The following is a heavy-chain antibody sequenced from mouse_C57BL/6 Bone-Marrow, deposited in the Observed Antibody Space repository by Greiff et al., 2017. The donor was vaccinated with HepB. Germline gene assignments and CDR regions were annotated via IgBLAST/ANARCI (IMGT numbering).Heavy chain of an antibody. D-gene: IGHD2-5*01. V-gene: IGHV5-17*01. CDR3: ARPLYYSNFPYAMDY. J-gene: IGHJ4*01. Sequence: DVHLVESGGGLVKPGGSLKLSCAASGFTFSDYGMHWVRQAPEKGLEWVAYISSGSSTIYYADTVKGRFTISRDNAKNTLFLQMTSLRSEDTAMYYCARPLYYSNFPYAMDYWGQGTSVTVSS. CDR1: GFTFSDYG. CDR2: ISSGSSTI.